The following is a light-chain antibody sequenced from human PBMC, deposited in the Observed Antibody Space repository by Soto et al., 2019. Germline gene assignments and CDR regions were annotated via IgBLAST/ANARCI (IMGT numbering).Light chain of an antibody. Sequence: DIQMTQSPSSVSASVGDRVTITCRASPSISSYLNWYQQRPGKAPQLLIYAASSLQSGVPSRFSGSGSGTDFTLTISSLQPEDFAAYYCQQSYSTPPTFGQGTKVEIK. CDR2: AAS. CDR1: PSISSY. CDR3: QQSYSTPPT. V-gene: IGKV1-39*01. J-gene: IGKJ1*01.